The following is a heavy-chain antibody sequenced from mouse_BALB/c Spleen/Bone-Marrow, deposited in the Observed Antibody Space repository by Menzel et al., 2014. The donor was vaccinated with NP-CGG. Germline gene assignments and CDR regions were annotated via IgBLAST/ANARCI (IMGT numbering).Heavy chain of an antibody. J-gene: IGHJ3*01. CDR1: GYTFTSYD. V-gene: IGHV1-85*01. CDR2: VFPSVSSI. D-gene: IGHD2-14*01. CDR3: ARKYRYDKDWFTY. Sequence: VKLVESGAELETPGTSEKLACKASGYTFTSYDINWLRQWPEQGLEWLGWVFPSVSSIEYNETFTGQAPLTTDKSSSTANMQHSGLKSEDSAVYVCARKYRYDKDWFTYGGQGSRVPVSA.